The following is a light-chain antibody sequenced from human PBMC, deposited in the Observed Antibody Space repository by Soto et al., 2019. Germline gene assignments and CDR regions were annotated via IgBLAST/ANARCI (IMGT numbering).Light chain of an antibody. J-gene: IGKJ5*01. V-gene: IGKV3D-15*01. Sequence: EIVMTQSPATLSVSSGDKATLSCRASQSVSSDLAWYQHKAGQAPRLLIYGASTRATGIPARFSGSGSGTEFTLTISSLQSEDFAVYYCQQYNNWPPITFGQGTRLETK. CDR2: GAS. CDR1: QSVSSD. CDR3: QQYNNWPPIT.